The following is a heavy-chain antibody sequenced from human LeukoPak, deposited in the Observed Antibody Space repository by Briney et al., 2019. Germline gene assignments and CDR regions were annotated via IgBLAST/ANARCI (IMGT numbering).Heavy chain of an antibody. V-gene: IGHV4-30-4*01. Sequence: SETLSLTCTVSGGSISSGDYYWRWIRQPPGKGLEWVGYIYYSGSTYYNPSLKSRVTISVDTSKNQFSLKLSSVTAADTAVYFCARDRANSPYYFDYWGQGTLVTVSS. CDR1: GGSISSGDYY. CDR3: ARDRANSPYYFDY. J-gene: IGHJ4*02. D-gene: IGHD4/OR15-4a*01. CDR2: IYYSGST.